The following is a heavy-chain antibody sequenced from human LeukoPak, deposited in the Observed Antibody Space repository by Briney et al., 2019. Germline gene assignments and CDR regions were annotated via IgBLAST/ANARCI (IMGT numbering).Heavy chain of an antibody. CDR3: ARGGIAVAGSFFDY. J-gene: IGHJ4*02. CDR2: IIPILGIA. V-gene: IGHV1-69*04. D-gene: IGHD6-19*01. CDR1: GGTFSSYA. Sequence: ASVKVSCKASGGTFSSYAISWVRQAPGQGFEWMGRIIPILGIANYAQKFQGRVTITADKSTSTAYMGLSSLRSEDTAVYYCARGGIAVAGSFFDYWGQGTLVTVSS.